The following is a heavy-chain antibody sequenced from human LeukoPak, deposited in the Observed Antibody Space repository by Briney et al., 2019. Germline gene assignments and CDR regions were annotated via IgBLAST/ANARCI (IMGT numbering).Heavy chain of an antibody. J-gene: IGHJ3*02. Sequence: GGPLRLSCAASGFTFSDYYMSWIRRAPGKGLEWVSYISSSGSTIYYADSVKGRFTISRDNAKNSLYLQMNSLRAEDTAVYYCARAMSAWGVAFDIWGQGTMVTVSS. CDR2: ISSSGSTI. CDR3: ARAMSAWGVAFDI. V-gene: IGHV3-11*04. CDR1: GFTFSDYY. D-gene: IGHD3-16*01.